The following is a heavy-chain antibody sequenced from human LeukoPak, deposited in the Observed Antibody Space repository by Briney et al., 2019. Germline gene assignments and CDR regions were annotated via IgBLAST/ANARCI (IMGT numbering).Heavy chain of an antibody. Sequence: GGSLRLSCAASGFAFSSYEMNWVRQAPGKGLEWVSYIRSTSNTIYYADSVKGRFTISRDNSKNTLYLQMNSLRVEDTAVYYCAKSWNYYDSSGDDALDIWGQGTMVTVSS. D-gene: IGHD3-22*01. J-gene: IGHJ3*02. CDR3: AKSWNYYDSSGDDALDI. CDR1: GFAFSSYE. CDR2: IRSTSNTI. V-gene: IGHV3-48*03.